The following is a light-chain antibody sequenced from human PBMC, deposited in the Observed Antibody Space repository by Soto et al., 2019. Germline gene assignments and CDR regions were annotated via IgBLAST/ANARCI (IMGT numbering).Light chain of an antibody. CDR1: QSINTD. J-gene: IGKJ1*01. V-gene: IGKV1-39*01. CDR3: QQSYSTPWT. Sequence: DIQMTQSPSSLSASVGDRVTITCRASQSINTDLNWYQQISGKAPKALIYAASTLQSGVPSRFSGSGSGTDFTLTISSLQPEDFATYHCQQSYSTPWTFGQGTKVDSK. CDR2: AAS.